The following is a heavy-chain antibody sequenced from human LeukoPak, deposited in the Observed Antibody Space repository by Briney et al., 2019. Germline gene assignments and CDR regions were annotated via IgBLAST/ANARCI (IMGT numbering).Heavy chain of an antibody. V-gene: IGHV1-18*01. J-gene: IGHJ4*02. D-gene: IGHD6-6*01. CDR1: GYIFTSYG. CDR3: ARESQQFVPRFCDY. CDR2: ISVDNGST. Sequence: ASVKVSCKASGYIFTSYGISWVRQAPGRGLEWMGWISVDNGSTNYAQKFQGRVTMTTDTSTSTVYMELRSLRSDDTAVYYCARESQQFVPRFCDYWDQGTLVTVSS.